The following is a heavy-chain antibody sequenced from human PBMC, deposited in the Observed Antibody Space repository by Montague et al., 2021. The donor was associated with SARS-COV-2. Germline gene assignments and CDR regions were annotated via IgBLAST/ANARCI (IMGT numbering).Heavy chain of an antibody. Sequence: TLSLTCTVSGGSISSGSYYWSWIRQPAGKGLEWIGRIYTSGSTNYNPSLKSRVTISVDTSKNQFSLKLSSVTAADTAVYYCARGRQHFNMIVVVMTGGEYYFDYWGQGTLVTVSS. CDR3: ARGRQHFNMIVVVMTGGEYYFDY. J-gene: IGHJ4*02. V-gene: IGHV4-61*02. CDR2: IYTSGST. D-gene: IGHD3-22*01. CDR1: GGSISSGSYY.